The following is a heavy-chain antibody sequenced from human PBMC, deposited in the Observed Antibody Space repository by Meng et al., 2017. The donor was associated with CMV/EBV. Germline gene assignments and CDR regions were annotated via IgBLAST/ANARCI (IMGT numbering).Heavy chain of an antibody. Sequence: QGQLVQSGAEVKQPGASVKVSCKASGYTFTGYYMHWVRQAPGQGLEWMGWINPNSGGTNYAQKFQGRVTMARDTSISTAYMELSRLRSDDTAVYYCARFMSSSWDHYFDYWGQGTLVTVSS. D-gene: IGHD6-13*01. CDR2: INPNSGGT. CDR3: ARFMSSSWDHYFDY. CDR1: GYTFTGYY. V-gene: IGHV1-2*02. J-gene: IGHJ4*02.